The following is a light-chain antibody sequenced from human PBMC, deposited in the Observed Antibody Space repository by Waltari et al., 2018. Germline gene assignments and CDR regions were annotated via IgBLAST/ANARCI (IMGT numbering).Light chain of an antibody. CDR1: ELPNQY. J-gene: IGLJ1*01. V-gene: IGLV3-25*03. CDR3: QSADSSGAYV. CDR2: KDS. Sequence: SYELTQPPSVSVSQGQTARITCSGNELPNQYTYWYRQRPGQAPVVVIFKDSQRASGIPERFSGSSSGTTGTLTITGVQAEDEADYYCQSADSSGAYVFGTGTKVTVL.